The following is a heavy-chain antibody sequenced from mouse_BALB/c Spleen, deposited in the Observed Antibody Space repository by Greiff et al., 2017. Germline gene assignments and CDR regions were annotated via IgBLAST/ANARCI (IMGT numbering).Heavy chain of an antibody. CDR1: GYTFTSYW. V-gene: IGHV1-69*02. Sequence: QVQLQQPGAELVRPGASVKLSCKASGYTFTSYWINWVKQRPGQGLEWIGNIYPSDSYTNYNQKFKDKATLTVDKSSSTAYMQLSSPTSEDSAVYYCTRALLYYCGSSYAMDYWGQGTSVTVSS. CDR3: TRALLYYCGSSYAMDY. J-gene: IGHJ4*01. CDR2: IYPSDSYT. D-gene: IGHD1-1*01.